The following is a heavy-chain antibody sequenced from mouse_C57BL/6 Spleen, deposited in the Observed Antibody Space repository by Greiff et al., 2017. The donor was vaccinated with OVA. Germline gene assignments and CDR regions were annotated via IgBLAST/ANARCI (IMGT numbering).Heavy chain of an antibody. CDR1: GYTFTSYW. CDR2: IDPSDSYT. J-gene: IGHJ3*01. CDR3: ARGGYDYDGAWFAY. V-gene: IGHV1-69*01. Sequence: QVQLKQPGAELVMPGASVKLSCKASGYTFTSYWMHWVKQRPGQGLEWIGEIDPSDSYTNYNQKFKGKSTLTVDKSSSTAYMQLSSLTCEDSEVYYCARGGYDYDGAWFAYWGQGTLVTVSA. D-gene: IGHD2-4*01.